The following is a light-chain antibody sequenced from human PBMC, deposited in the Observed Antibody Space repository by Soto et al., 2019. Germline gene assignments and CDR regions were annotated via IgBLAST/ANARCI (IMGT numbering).Light chain of an antibody. CDR1: QSISSW. CDR2: DAS. V-gene: IGKV1-5*01. Sequence: DIQMTQSPSTLSASVGDRVTTTCRASQSISSWLAWYQQKPGKAPKLLIYDASSLESGVPSRFSGSGSGTEFTLTISSLQPDDFETYYCQQYNSYSYTFGQGTKVDIK. J-gene: IGKJ2*01. CDR3: QQYNSYSYT.